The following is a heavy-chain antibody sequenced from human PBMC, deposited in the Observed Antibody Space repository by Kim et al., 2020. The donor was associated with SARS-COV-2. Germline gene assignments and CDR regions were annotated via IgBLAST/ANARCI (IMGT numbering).Heavy chain of an antibody. CDR2: ISYDGSNN. Sequence: GGSLRLSCAASGFTFSSYGMHWVRQAPGKGLEWVAVISYDGSNNYYAAFVKRRFIISSDNSKNTLYLQMNSLRAEYTAVYYCANTPVTPPLLAAITYYYYGMDVWGQGTTVTVSS. CDR1: GFTFSSYG. D-gene: IGHD2-15*01. J-gene: IGHJ6*02. V-gene: IGHV3-30*18. CDR3: ANTPVTPPLLAAITYYYYGMDV.